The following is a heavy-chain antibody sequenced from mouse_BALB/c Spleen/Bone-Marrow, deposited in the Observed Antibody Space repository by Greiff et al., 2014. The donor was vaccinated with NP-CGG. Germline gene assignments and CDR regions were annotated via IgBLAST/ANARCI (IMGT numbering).Heavy chain of an antibody. D-gene: IGHD2-3*01. V-gene: IGHV6-6*02. J-gene: IGHJ4*01. CDR3: TRDDDDDLDY. CDR1: GFTFSNYW. Sequence: VQLKESGGGLVQPGGSMKLSCVASGFTFSNYWMNWVRQSPEKGLEWVAEIRLKSNNYATDYAESVKGRFTISRDDSKSSLYLQMNNLRAEATGIYYCTRDDDDDLDYWGQGTSVTVSS. CDR2: IRLKSNNYAT.